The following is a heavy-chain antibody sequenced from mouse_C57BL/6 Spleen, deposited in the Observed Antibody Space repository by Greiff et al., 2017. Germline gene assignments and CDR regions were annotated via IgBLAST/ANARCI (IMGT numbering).Heavy chain of an antibody. V-gene: IGHV1-4*01. CDR3: ASGNYAFAY. CDR2: MNPSSGYT. J-gene: IGHJ3*01. CDR1: GYTFTSYT. D-gene: IGHD2-1*01. Sequence: VKLQESGAELARPGASVKMSCKASGYTFTSYTMHWVKQRPGQGLEWIGYMNPSSGYTKYNQKFKDKATLTADKSSSTAYMQLRSLTSEDSAVYYCASGNYAFAYWGQGTLVTVSA.